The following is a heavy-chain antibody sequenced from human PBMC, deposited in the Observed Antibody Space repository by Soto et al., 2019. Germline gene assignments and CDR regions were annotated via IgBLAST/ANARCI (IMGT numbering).Heavy chain of an antibody. J-gene: IGHJ4*02. CDR2: ISSSSSYI. CDR1: GFTFSSYS. Sequence: GGSLRLSCAASGFTFSSYSMNWVRQAPGKGLEWVSSISSSSSYIYYADSVKGRFTISRDNAKNSLYLQMNSLRAEDTAVYYCARDADLSYYYVSGSYFDYWGQGTLVTVSS. CDR3: ARDADLSYYYVSGSYFDY. D-gene: IGHD3-10*01. V-gene: IGHV3-21*01.